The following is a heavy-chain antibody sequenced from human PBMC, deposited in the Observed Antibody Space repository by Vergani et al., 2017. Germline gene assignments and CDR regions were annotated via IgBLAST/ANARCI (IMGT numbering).Heavy chain of an antibody. J-gene: IGHJ6*03. CDR2: ISAYNGXT. CDR3: AREVEVVVVPAAIYYYYYMDV. V-gene: IGHV1-18*01. Sequence: QVQLVQSGAEVKKPGASVKVSCKASGYTFTSYGISWVRQAPGQGLEWMGWISAYNGXTNYAQKLQGRVTMTTDTSTSTAYMELRSLRSDDTAVYYCAREVEVVVVPAAIYYYYYMDVWGKGTTVTVSS. D-gene: IGHD2-2*01. CDR1: GYTFTSYG.